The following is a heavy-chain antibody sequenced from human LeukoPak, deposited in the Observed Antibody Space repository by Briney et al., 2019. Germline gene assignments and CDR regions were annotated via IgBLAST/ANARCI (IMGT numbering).Heavy chain of an antibody. D-gene: IGHD2-15*01. CDR3: ARARYCSGGSCYGGYFDY. J-gene: IGHJ4*02. V-gene: IGHV1-18*01. CDR1: GYTFTSYG. CDR2: ISAYHGNT. Sequence: GASVKVSCKASGYTFTSYGISWVRQAPGQGLEWMGWISAYHGNTNYAQKLQGRVTMTTDTSTSTAYMELRSLRSDDTAVYYCARARYCSGGSCYGGYFDYWGQGTLVTVSS.